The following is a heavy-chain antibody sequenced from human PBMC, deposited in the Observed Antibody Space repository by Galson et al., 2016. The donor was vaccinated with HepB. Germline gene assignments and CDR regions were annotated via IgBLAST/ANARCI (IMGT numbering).Heavy chain of an antibody. CDR1: GDSISSSFDY. CDR2: IYYTGST. D-gene: IGHD4-23*01. J-gene: IGHJ2*01. Sequence: SETLSLTCTVSGDSISSSFDYWGWIRQPPGKALEWIGTIYYTGSTYYSPSLKSRLTISIDTSRNQFSLELTSVTAADTAVYWCVRLLGNAPRYFDLWGRGPLVSVSS. CDR3: VRLLGNAPRYFDL. V-gene: IGHV4-39*01.